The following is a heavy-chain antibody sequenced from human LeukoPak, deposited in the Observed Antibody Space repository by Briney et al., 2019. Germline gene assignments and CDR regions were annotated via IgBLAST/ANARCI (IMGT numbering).Heavy chain of an antibody. D-gene: IGHD3-10*01. CDR1: GDSVSSDRVI. CDR2: TYYRSKWSN. J-gene: IGHJ4*02. Sequence: SQTLSLTCAISGDSVSSDRVIWNWIRQSPSRGLEWLGRTYYRSKWSNDYAVSVKSRMTINADTSKNQFSLHLNSVTPEDTAVYFRARDLHGSRGEFDYWGQGTLVTVSS. V-gene: IGHV6-1*01. CDR3: ARDLHGSRGEFDY.